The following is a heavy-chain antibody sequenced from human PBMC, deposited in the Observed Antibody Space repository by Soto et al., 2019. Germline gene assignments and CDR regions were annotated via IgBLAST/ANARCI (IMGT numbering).Heavy chain of an antibody. CDR3: ARGGLEPFHY. CDR2: INDYGPTI. J-gene: IGHJ4*02. Sequence: GGSLRPSCAASGFNPGSNWMQCVRQDPGKGRVWVSRINDYGPTINFAEAGEGRFTIPRDDDKSEIYLHRNNLRAEDTVVYYCARGGLEPFHYWGPGALVTVSS. V-gene: IGHV3-74*01. CDR1: GFNPGSNW. D-gene: IGHD1-1*01.